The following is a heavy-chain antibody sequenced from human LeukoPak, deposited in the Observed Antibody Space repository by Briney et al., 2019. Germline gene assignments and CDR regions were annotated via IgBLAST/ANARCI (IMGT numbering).Heavy chain of an antibody. CDR3: ARLEGPPAGSDY. CDR2: IFHSGST. D-gene: IGHD2-15*01. CDR1: GASISHDYHF. Sequence: SQTLSLTCTVSGASISHDYHFWSWIRQPPEKGLEFIGYIFHSGSTYYNASLRSRVTISIDTSKSQFSLSLSSVTAADTAVYYCARLEGPPAGSDYWGQGALVTVSS. V-gene: IGHV4-30-4*01. J-gene: IGHJ4*02.